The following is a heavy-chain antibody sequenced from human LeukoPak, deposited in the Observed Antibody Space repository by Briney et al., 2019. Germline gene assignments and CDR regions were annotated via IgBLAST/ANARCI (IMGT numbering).Heavy chain of an antibody. J-gene: IGHJ4*02. D-gene: IGHD2-21*01. CDR1: GYSISTGYY. Sequence: PSETLSLTCAVSGYSISTGYYWGWIRQSPGKGLEWIGNIYHSGITHYNPSLQGRVTLSVDTSKYQFSLNLNSVTAADTAVYYCTRFSTASSRPAYYWGQGTLVIVSS. CDR2: IYHSGIT. V-gene: IGHV4-38-2*01. CDR3: TRFSTASSRPAYY.